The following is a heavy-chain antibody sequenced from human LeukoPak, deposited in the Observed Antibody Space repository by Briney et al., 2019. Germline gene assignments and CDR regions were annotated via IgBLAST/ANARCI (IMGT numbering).Heavy chain of an antibody. Sequence: GASVKVSCKASGGTFSSYAISWVRQAPGQGLEWMGRIIPILGIANYAQEFQGRVTITADKSTSTAYMELSSLRSEDTAVYYCARVRRHRLRLAYYFDYWGQGTLVTVSS. CDR3: ARVRRHRLRLAYYFDY. CDR1: GGTFSSYA. V-gene: IGHV1-69*04. J-gene: IGHJ4*02. D-gene: IGHD3-16*01. CDR2: IIPILGIA.